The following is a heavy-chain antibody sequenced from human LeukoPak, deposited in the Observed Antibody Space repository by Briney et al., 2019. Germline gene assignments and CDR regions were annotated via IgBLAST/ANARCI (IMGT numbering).Heavy chain of an antibody. Sequence: GGSLRLSCAASGFTFSSYAMHWVRQAPGKGLEWVAVISYDGSNKYYADSVKGRFTISRDNSKNTLYLQMNSLRAEDTAVYYCARAPRVVVTWYYFDYWGQGTLVTVSS. CDR1: GFTFSSYA. D-gene: IGHD3-22*01. CDR3: ARAPRVVVTWYYFDY. CDR2: ISYDGSNK. J-gene: IGHJ4*02. V-gene: IGHV3-30-3*01.